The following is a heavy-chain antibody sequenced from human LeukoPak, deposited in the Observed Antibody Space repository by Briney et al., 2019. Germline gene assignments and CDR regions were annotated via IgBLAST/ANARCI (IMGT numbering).Heavy chain of an antibody. J-gene: IGHJ4*02. CDR3: ARGRNSWYIY. Sequence: GASVKVSCKASGYTFTSYYLHWVRQAPGQGLEWMGIINPSGGSTTYAQKFQGRVTMTRNTSISTAYMELSSLRSEDTAVYYCARGRNSWYIYWGQGTLVTISS. CDR2: INPSGGST. CDR1: GYTFTSYY. V-gene: IGHV1-46*01. D-gene: IGHD6-13*01.